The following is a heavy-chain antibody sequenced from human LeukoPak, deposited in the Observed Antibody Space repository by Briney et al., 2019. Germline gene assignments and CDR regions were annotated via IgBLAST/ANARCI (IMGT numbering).Heavy chain of an antibody. J-gene: IGHJ4*02. CDR1: GGTFSSYA. Sequence: GSSVKVSCKASGGTFSSYAISWVRQAPGQGLEWMGGIIPIFGTANYAQKFQGRVTITADESTSTAYMELSSLRSEDTAVYYCARGTADIIVASLQLWGQGTLVTVSS. V-gene: IGHV1-69*01. D-gene: IGHD2-15*01. CDR2: IIPIFGTA. CDR3: ARGTADIIVASLQL.